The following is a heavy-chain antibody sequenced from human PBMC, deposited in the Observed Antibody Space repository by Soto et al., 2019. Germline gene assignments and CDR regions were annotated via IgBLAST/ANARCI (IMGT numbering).Heavy chain of an antibody. Sequence: GASVKVSCKASGYTFTGYYMHWVRQAPGQGLEWMGWINPNSGGTNYAQKFQGWVTMTRDTSISTAYMELSRLRSDDTAVYYCARDTEVLWFGEPIQKGFDSWGQGTLVTVSS. V-gene: IGHV1-2*04. CDR2: INPNSGGT. J-gene: IGHJ5*01. CDR1: GYTFTGYY. D-gene: IGHD3-10*01. CDR3: ARDTEVLWFGEPIQKGFDS.